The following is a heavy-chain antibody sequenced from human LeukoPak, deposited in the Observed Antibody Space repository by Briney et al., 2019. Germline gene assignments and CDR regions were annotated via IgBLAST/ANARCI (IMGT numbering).Heavy chain of an antibody. CDR2: IHHGGTT. D-gene: IGHD5-18*01. V-gene: IGHV4-38-2*02. CDR1: GYSMSSGYY. J-gene: IGHJ4*02. Sequence: SGTLALNCTVSGYSMSSGYYWGWVRQPPGKVLEWIGSIHHGGTTHYSPSLKSRVTISVDTSKNQFSLKLSSVTAADTAVYYCASPSYSYAKGALDYWGQGTLVTVSS. CDR3: ASPSYSYAKGALDY.